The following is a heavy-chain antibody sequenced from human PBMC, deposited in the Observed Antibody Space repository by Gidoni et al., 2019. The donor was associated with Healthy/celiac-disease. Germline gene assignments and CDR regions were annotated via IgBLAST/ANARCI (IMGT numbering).Heavy chain of an antibody. D-gene: IGHD2-2*02. CDR3: ARGRHCSSTSCYTSIAVAGTPFDY. V-gene: IGHV4-34*01. CDR2: INHSGST. CDR1: GGSFSGYY. Sequence: QVQLQQWGAGLLKPSETLSLTCAVYGGSFSGYYWSWIRQLPGKGLEWIGEINHSGSTNYTPSLKSRVTISVDTSKNQFSLKLSSVTAADTAVYYCARGRHCSSTSCYTSIAVAGTPFDYWGQGTLVTVSS. J-gene: IGHJ4*02.